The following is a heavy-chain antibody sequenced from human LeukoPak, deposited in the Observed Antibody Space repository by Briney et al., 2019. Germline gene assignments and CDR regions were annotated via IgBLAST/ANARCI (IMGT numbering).Heavy chain of an antibody. CDR1: GFTFSDHY. J-gene: IGHJ5*02. CDR2: IRSSGSTK. CDR3: ARARIRYGSGSYDFEP. D-gene: IGHD3-10*01. V-gene: IGHV3-11*04. Sequence: GGSLRLSCAVSGFTFSDHYMSWIRQAPGKGLEWVSYIRSSGSTKYYADSVKGRFTISRDNAKNTLYLQMNSLRVEDTAVYYCARARIRYGSGSYDFEPWGQGTLVTVSS.